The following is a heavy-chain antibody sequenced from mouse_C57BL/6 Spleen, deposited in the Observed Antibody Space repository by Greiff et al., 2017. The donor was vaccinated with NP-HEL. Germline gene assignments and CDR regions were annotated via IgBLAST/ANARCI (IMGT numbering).Heavy chain of an antibody. J-gene: IGHJ3*01. V-gene: IGHV5-4*01. CDR3: ARDHPIYYDYDAWFAY. Sequence: EVKLMESGGGLVKPGGSLKLSCAASGFTFSSYAMSWVRQTPEKRLEWVATISDGGSYTYYPDNVKGRFTISRDNAKNNLYLQMSHLKSEDTAMYYCARDHPIYYDYDAWFAYWGQGTLVTVSA. CDR2: ISDGGSYT. CDR1: GFTFSSYA. D-gene: IGHD2-4*01.